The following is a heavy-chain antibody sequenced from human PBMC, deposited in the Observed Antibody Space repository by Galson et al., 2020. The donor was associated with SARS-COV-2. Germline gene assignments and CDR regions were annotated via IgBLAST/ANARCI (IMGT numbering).Heavy chain of an antibody. D-gene: IGHD6-13*01. CDR2: NNPNSGGT. CDR3: ARTKKYGSSWYGGFDY. CDR1: GDTLTGNY. Sequence: ASVKVSCNASGDTLTGNYMHWGRQAPGQGLEWMGWNNPNSGGTNYAQKFQGRVIMTRETSISTAYMELSRLRSDDAAVYYCARTKKYGSSWYGGFDYWGQGTLVTVSS. V-gene: IGHV1-2*02. J-gene: IGHJ4*02.